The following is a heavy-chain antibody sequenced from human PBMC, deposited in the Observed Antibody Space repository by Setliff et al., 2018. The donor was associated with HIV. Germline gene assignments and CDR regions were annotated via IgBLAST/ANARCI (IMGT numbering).Heavy chain of an antibody. CDR1: GYTFTRYG. V-gene: IGHV1-18*01. J-gene: IGHJ6*02. Sequence: ASVKVSCKASGYTFTRYGISWVRQAPGQGLEWMGWISANNGNTKYAQRLQGRVTMTTDTSTSTAYMDLRSLRSDNTAVYFCARDGEYQVLHYYYSGMDVWGQGTTVTVSS. D-gene: IGHD2-2*01. CDR2: ISANNGNT. CDR3: ARDGEYQVLHYYYSGMDV.